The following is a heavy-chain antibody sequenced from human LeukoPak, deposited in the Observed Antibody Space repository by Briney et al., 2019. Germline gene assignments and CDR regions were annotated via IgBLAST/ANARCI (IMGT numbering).Heavy chain of an antibody. CDR3: AKEYYDSSGYYLFDY. J-gene: IGHJ4*02. V-gene: IGHV3-23*01. Sequence: GGSLRLSCAASGFIFSNFAMSWVRQAPGKGLEWVSAISGSGGNTHYAESVKGRFTISRDNSKNTLYLQMNSLRAEDTAIYYCAKEYYDSSGYYLFDYWGQGTLVTVFS. D-gene: IGHD3-22*01. CDR1: GFIFSNFA. CDR2: ISGSGGNT.